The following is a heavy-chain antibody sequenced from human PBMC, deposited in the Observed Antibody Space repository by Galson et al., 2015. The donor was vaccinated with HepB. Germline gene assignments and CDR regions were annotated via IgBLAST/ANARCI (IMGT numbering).Heavy chain of an antibody. CDR2: ITSSGSYT. D-gene: IGHD3-9*01. V-gene: IGHV3-11*06. CDR3: ASAPNYDLLSGYLDY. Sequence: SLRLPCAASGFTFSDYYMSWIRQAPGKGLEWISYITSSGSYTNYADSVKGRFTISRDNAKNSLYLQMNSLRAEDTAVYLCASAPNYDLLSGYLDYWGQGTLVTVSS. CDR1: GFTFSDYY. J-gene: IGHJ4*02.